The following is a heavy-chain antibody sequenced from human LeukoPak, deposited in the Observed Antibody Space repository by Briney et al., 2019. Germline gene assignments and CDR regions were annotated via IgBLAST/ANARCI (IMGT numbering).Heavy chain of an antibody. Sequence: GGSLRLSCAASGFIFDSYSMNWVRQAPGKGLEWVSSISSSSSYIYYADSVKGRFTISRDNAKNSLYLQMNSLRAEDTAVYYCARDDIAAAGTSSNWGQGTLVTVSS. CDR3: ARDDIAAAGTSSN. J-gene: IGHJ4*02. CDR2: ISSSSSYI. V-gene: IGHV3-21*01. CDR1: GFIFDSYS. D-gene: IGHD6-13*01.